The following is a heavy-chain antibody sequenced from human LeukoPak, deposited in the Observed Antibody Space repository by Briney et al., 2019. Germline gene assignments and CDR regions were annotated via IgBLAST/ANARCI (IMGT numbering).Heavy chain of an antibody. Sequence: SETLSLTCAVSGGSISSNSYYWGWIRQPPGKGLEWIGSIYYSGTTDYSPSLRSRVTMSVDTSKSQFSLKLSSVTAADTAVYYCARMGAIAGASANPDHWGQGTLVTVSS. CDR3: ARMGAIAGASANPDH. CDR1: GGSISSNSYY. D-gene: IGHD4/OR15-4a*01. J-gene: IGHJ4*02. CDR2: IYYSGTT. V-gene: IGHV4-39*07.